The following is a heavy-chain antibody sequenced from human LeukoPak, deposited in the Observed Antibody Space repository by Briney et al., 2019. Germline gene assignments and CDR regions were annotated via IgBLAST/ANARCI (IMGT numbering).Heavy chain of an antibody. Sequence: ASVKVSRKASGYTFTSYGISWVRQAPGQGLEWMGWISAYNGNTNYAQKLQGRVTMTTDTSTSTAYMELRSLRSDDTAVYYCARVPAAIPDPYFDYWGQGTLVTVSS. J-gene: IGHJ4*02. D-gene: IGHD2-2*02. V-gene: IGHV1-18*01. CDR2: ISAYNGNT. CDR3: ARVPAAIPDPYFDY. CDR1: GYTFTSYG.